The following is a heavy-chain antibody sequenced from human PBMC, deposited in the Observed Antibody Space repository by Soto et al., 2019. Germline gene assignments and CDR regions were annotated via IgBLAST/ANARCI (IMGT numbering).Heavy chain of an antibody. J-gene: IGHJ3*02. V-gene: IGHV1-46*01. D-gene: IGHD6-13*01. Sequence: GASVKVSCKASGYTFTSYYMHWVRQAPGQGLEWMGIINPSGGSTSYAQKFQGRVTMTRDTSTSTVCMELSSLRSEDTAVYYCAREAARVAFDIWGQGTMVTVSS. CDR3: AREAARVAFDI. CDR1: GYTFTSYY. CDR2: INPSGGST.